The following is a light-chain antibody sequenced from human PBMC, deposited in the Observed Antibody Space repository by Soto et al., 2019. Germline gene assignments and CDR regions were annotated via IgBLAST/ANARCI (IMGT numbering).Light chain of an antibody. J-gene: IGLJ1*01. V-gene: IGLV2-14*01. CDR2: EVS. Sequence: QSVLTQPASVSGSPGQSITISCIGSDSDVGAYTSVSWYQQHPGKAPKLLIYEVSNWPSGVSRRFSGSKSGNTASLTISGLQAEDEAHYYCSSYTSDNRDYVFGTGTKV. CDR1: DSDVGAYTS. CDR3: SSYTSDNRDYV.